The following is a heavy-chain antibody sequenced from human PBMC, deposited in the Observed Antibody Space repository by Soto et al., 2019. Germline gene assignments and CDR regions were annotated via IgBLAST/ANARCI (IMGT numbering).Heavy chain of an antibody. CDR2: ISAYDGNT. D-gene: IGHD1-26*01. V-gene: IGHV1-18*01. CDR1: GYTFTSYG. CDR3: ARGTPFSGGWEPFDY. J-gene: IGHJ4*02. Sequence: HVQLVQSGAEVKKPGASVKVSCKASGYTFTSYGFSWVRQAPGQGLEWMGWISAYDGNTNYAQKLQGRVTMTTDTFRTTASMELRGLRFAATAVYYCARGTPFSGGWEPFDYWGQGTLVTVSS.